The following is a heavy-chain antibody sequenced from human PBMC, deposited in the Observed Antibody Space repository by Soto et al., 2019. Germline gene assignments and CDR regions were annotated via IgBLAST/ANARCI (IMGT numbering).Heavy chain of an antibody. CDR3: ARGGSSDWQVALDI. CDR2: IKHSGSS. CDR1: AGSFSPSY. J-gene: IGHJ3*02. Sequence: SEILSITDGVSAGSFSPSYRNWIRQSPGKRLEWIGKIKHSGSSNYKPSLRSRVSISVDMSKNQVSLRLSSLTAADTAVYYCARGGSSDWQVALDIWGQGTMVT. V-gene: IGHV4-34*01. D-gene: IGHD6-25*01.